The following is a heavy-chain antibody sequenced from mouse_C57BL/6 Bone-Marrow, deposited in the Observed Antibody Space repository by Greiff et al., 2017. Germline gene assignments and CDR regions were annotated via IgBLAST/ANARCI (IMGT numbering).Heavy chain of an antibody. CDR2: IYPSSGST. CDR1: GYTFTDYG. CDR3: ARPLRSYAMDY. D-gene: IGHD1-1*01. V-gene: IGHV1-81*01. J-gene: IGHJ4*01. Sequence: QVQLQQSGAELARPGASVKLSCKASGYTFTDYGISWVKQRTGQGLEWIGEIYPSSGSTYYNEKFKGKATVTADKSSSTAYMELRSLTSEDSAVYFCARPLRSYAMDYWGQGTSVTVSS.